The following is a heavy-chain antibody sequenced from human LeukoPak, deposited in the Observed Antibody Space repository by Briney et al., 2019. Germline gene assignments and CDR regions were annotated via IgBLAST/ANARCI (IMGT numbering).Heavy chain of an antibody. CDR1: GGSISSYY. V-gene: IGHV4-59*01. Sequence: SETLSLTCTVSGGSISSYYWSWIRQPPGKGLEWIGYIYYSGSTNYNPSLKSRVTISVDTSKNQFSLKLSSVTAADTAVYYCARGGLTHDYDLFYWGQGTLVTVSS. D-gene: IGHD3-9*01. J-gene: IGHJ4*02. CDR2: IYYSGST. CDR3: ARGGLTHDYDLFY.